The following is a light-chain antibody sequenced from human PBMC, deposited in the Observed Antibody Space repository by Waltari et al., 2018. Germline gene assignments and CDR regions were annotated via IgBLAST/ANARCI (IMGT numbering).Light chain of an antibody. Sequence: QSALTQPASVSGSPGQSITISCTGTSSDVGGYNYVSWYQQHPGKAPKLMISEVSNRPSGVSNRFAGSKSGNTASLTISGLQAEDEADYYCSSYTSSSLNVFGSGTKVTVL. CDR2: EVS. CDR1: SSDVGGYNY. V-gene: IGLV2-14*01. J-gene: IGLJ6*01. CDR3: SSYTSSSLNV.